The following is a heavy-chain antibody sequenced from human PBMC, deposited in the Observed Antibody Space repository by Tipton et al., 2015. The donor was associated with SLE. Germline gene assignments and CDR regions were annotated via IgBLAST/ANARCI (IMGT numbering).Heavy chain of an antibody. CDR1: GFTFSNYA. D-gene: IGHD3-10*01. V-gene: IGHV3-23*01. CDR2: IAYDGGAT. J-gene: IGHJ4*02. Sequence: SLRLSCAASGFTFSNYAMTWVRQAPGKGLEWVSTIAYDGGATYYPESVKGRFTVSRDNSKNTLYLQMNSLTAEDTAMYFCARESYYGSGSPLDYWGQGTLVTVSS. CDR3: ARESYYGSGSPLDY.